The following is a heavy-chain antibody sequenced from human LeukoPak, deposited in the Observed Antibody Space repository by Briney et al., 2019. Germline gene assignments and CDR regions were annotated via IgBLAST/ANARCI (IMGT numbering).Heavy chain of an antibody. Sequence: PGGSLRLSCAASGFTFSSYGMSWVRQAPGRGLEWVSAISGSGGSTYYADSVKGRFTISRDNSKNTLYLQMNSLRAEDTAVYYCAKDKRLYYYGSGSLEYFQHWGQGTLVTVSS. CDR3: AKDKRLYYYGSGSLEYFQH. J-gene: IGHJ1*01. CDR2: ISGSGGST. CDR1: GFTFSSYG. V-gene: IGHV3-23*01. D-gene: IGHD3-10*01.